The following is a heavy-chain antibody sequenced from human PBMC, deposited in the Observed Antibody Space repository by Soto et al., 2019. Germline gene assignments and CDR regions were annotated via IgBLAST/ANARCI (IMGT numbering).Heavy chain of an antibody. J-gene: IGHJ4*02. CDR1: GFTFSSYA. D-gene: IGHD6-19*01. CDR3: AKEPLAVAGTTGASWYYFDY. CDR2: ISGSGGST. V-gene: IGHV3-23*01. Sequence: GGSLRLSCAASGFTFSSYAMSWVRQAPGKGLEWVSAISGSGGSTYYADSVKGRFTISRDNSKNTLYLQMNSLRAEDTAVYYCAKEPLAVAGTTGASWYYFDYWGQGTLVTVSS.